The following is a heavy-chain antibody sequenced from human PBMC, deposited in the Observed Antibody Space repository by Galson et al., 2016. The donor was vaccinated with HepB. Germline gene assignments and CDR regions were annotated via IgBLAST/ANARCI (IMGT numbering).Heavy chain of an antibody. Sequence: SLRLSCAASGLTFSSYWMSWVRQAPGKGLEWVANIKQDGSEKYYVDSVKGRFTISRDNAKNSLYLQMNSLRAEDTAVYYCARARVLLWFGEGQTLDYWGQGTLVTVSS. CDR1: GLTFSSYW. D-gene: IGHD3-10*01. V-gene: IGHV3-7*03. CDR3: ARARVLLWFGEGQTLDY. CDR2: IKQDGSEK. J-gene: IGHJ4*02.